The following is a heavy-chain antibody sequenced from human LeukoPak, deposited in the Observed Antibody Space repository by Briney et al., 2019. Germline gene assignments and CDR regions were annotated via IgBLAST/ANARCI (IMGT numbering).Heavy chain of an antibody. CDR1: GFTFSSYS. V-gene: IGHV3-21*01. D-gene: IGHD2-2*01. CDR2: ISSSSSSYI. J-gene: IGHJ5*02. CDR3: ARDTGIVVVPAAAYNWFDP. Sequence: PGGSLRLSCAASGFTFSSYSMNWVRQAPGKGLEWVSSISSSSSSYIYYADSVKGRFTISRDNAKNSLYLQMNSLRAEDTAVYYCARDTGIVVVPAAAYNWFDPWGQGTLVTVSS.